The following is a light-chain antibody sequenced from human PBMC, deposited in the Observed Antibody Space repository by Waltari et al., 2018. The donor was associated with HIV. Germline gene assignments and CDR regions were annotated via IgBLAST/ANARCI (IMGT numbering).Light chain of an antibody. Sequence: DIVLTQASGTLSLSPGERATLSCRASQSLRRDCLAWYQQKPGQRPWRLLFGVSSRAAGVPGRFSGSGSGTDFTLTISSLEPEDFAVYYCQQYDRTPLTFGGGTRVEIK. CDR2: GVS. CDR1: QSLRRDC. J-gene: IGKJ4*01. CDR3: QQYDRTPLT. V-gene: IGKV3-20*01.